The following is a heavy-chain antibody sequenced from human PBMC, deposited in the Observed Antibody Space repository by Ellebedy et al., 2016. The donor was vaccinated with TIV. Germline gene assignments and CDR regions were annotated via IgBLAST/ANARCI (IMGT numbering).Heavy chain of an antibody. CDR3: ASFGARPSLVAAGTDEALERDY. V-gene: IGHV1-2*02. J-gene: IGHJ4*02. CDR1: GYTFTSYG. Sequence: ASVKVSCKASGYTFTSYGISWVRQAPGQGREWMGWINPNSGGTNYAQKFQGRVTMTRDTSISTAYMELSRLRSDETAVYYCASFGARPSLVAAGTDEALERDYWGQGTLVTVSS. D-gene: IGHD6-13*01. CDR2: INPNSGGT.